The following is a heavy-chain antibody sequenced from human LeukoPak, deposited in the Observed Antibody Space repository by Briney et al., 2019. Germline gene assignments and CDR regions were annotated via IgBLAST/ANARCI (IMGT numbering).Heavy chain of an antibody. CDR3: ARGIDFYESSADSFDP. D-gene: IGHD2/OR15-2a*01. CDR1: GGSISSYY. V-gene: IGHV4-59*01. CDR2: IYYSGST. J-gene: IGHJ5*02. Sequence: SETLSLTCTVSGGSISSYYWSWMRQPPGKGLEWIGYIYYSGSTNYNPSLKSRVTISVDTSKNQFSLKLSSVTAADTAVYYCARGIDFYESSADSFDPWGQGTLVTVSS.